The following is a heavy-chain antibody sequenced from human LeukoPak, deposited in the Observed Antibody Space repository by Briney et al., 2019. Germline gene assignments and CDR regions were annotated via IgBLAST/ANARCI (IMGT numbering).Heavy chain of an antibody. J-gene: IGHJ4*02. CDR2: INPNSGGT. CDR3: ARAPMIVVVFPPRLDY. CDR1: GYTFTCYY. D-gene: IGHD3-22*01. V-gene: IGHV1-2*02. Sequence: RASVKVSCKTSGYTFTCYYMHWVRQAPGQGLEWMGWINPNSGGTNYAQKFQDRVTMTGDTSISTAYMELSRLTSDDTAVYYCARAPMIVVVFPPRLDYWGQGTLVTVSS.